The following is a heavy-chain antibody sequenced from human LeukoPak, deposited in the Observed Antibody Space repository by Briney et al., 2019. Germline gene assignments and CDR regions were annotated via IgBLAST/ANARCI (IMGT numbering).Heavy chain of an antibody. CDR1: GGSISSYY. J-gene: IGHJ3*02. D-gene: IGHD6-13*01. V-gene: IGHV4-59*01. CDR3: ARELAAGTEQAFDI. Sequence: SETLSLTCTVPGGSISSYYWSWIRQPPGKGLEWIGYIYYSGSTNYNPSLKSRVTMSVDTSKNQFSLKLSSVTAADTAVYYCARELAAGTEQAFDIWGQGTMVTVSS. CDR2: IYYSGST.